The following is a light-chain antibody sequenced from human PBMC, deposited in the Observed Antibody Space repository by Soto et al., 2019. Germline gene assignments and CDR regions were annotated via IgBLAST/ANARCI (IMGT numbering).Light chain of an antibody. V-gene: IGKV3-20*01. CDR2: GAS. CDR3: QQYGSSFRYT. J-gene: IGKJ2*01. CDR1: QSVNGNY. Sequence: EIVLTQSPGTLSLSPGERATLSCRASQSVNGNYLTWYQQKPGQAPRLLIYGASTRATGTPDRFSGSGSGTYFPLTISRLEPEDFSVYYCQQYGSSFRYTFGQGTKLEIK.